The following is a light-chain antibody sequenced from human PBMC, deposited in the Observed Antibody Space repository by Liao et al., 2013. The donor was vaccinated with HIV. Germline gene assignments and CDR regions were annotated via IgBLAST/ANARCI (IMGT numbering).Light chain of an antibody. CDR2: YDS. Sequence: SYVLTQPPSVSVAPGKTARITCGGNNIGSKSVYWYQQKPGQAPVLVIYYDSDRPSGIPERFSGSNFGNTANLTISRVEAGDEADYYCQVWDSSSDHRGVFGTGTKVTVL. V-gene: IGLV3-21*04. CDR3: QVWDSSSDHRGV. CDR1: NIGSKS. J-gene: IGLJ1*01.